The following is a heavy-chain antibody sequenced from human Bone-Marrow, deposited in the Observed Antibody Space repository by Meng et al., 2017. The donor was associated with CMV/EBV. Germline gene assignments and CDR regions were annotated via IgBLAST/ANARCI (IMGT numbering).Heavy chain of an antibody. CDR3: ARDRTYGSGTGGYGMDV. J-gene: IGHJ6*02. D-gene: IGHD3-10*01. CDR2: IKQDGSEK. V-gene: IGHV3-7*01. Sequence: GGSLRLSCAASGFTFSSYWMSWVRQAPGKGLEWVANIKQDGSEKYYVDSVKGRFTISRDNAKNSLYRQMNSLRAEDTAVYYCARDRTYGSGTGGYGMDVWGQGTTVTVSS. CDR1: GFTFSSYW.